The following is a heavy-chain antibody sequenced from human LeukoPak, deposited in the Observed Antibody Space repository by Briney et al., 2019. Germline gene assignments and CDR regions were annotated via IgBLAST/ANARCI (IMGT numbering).Heavy chain of an antibody. CDR2: MNPNSGNT. CDR1: GYTFTSYD. D-gene: IGHD2-2*01. V-gene: IGHV1-8*01. J-gene: IGHJ4*02. Sequence: ASVKVSCKASGYTFTSYDINWVRQATGQGLEWMGWMNPNSGNTGYAQKFQGRVTMTRNTSISTAYMELSSLRSEDTAVYYCARGRVRRGSTSLCYFDYWGQGTLVTVSS. CDR3: ARGRVRRGSTSLCYFDY.